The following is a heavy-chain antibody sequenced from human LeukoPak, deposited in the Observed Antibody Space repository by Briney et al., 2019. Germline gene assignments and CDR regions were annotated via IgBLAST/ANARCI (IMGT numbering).Heavy chain of an antibody. D-gene: IGHD6-19*01. CDR1: GFTFSSYS. CDR3: ARVAGGGVFDY. V-gene: IGHV3-21*01. Sequence: GGSLRLSCAASGFTFSSYSMNWVRQAPGKGLEWVSSISSSSSYIYYADSVEGRFTISRDNAKNSLYLQMNSLRAEDTAVYYCARVAGGGVFDYWGQGTLVTVSS. CDR2: ISSSSSYI. J-gene: IGHJ4*02.